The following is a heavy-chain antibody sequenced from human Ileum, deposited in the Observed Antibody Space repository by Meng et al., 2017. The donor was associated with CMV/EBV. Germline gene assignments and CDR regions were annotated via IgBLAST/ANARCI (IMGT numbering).Heavy chain of an antibody. CDR3: VTNVYCSGGGCRNY. V-gene: IGHV3-21*01. D-gene: IGHD2-15*01. Sequence: GGSLRLSCAASGLTFSDFAMDWVRQAPGKGLEWVSSISAASNYIYYADSVKGRFTVSRDNAKNSLYLQMSSLKAEDTAVYYCVTNVYCSGGGCRNYWGQGTLVTVSS. J-gene: IGHJ4*02. CDR2: ISAASNYI. CDR1: GLTFSDFA.